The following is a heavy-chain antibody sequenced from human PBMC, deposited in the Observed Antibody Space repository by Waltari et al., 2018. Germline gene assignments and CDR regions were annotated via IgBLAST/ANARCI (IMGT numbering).Heavy chain of an antibody. CDR2: IYYSGST. CDR1: GGSISSSSYY. CDR3: ARDSGVQGVPPIY. D-gene: IGHD3-10*01. V-gene: IGHV4-39*07. J-gene: IGHJ4*02. Sequence: QLQLQESGPGLVKPSETLSLTCTVSGGSISSSSYYWGWIRQPPGKGLEWIGSIYYSGSTYYNPSLKRRVTISVDTSKNQFSLKLSSVTAADTAVYYCARDSGVQGVPPIYWGQGTLVTVSS.